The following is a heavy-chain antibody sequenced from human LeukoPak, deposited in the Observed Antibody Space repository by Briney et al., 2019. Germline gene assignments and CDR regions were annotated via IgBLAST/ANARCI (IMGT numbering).Heavy chain of an antibody. CDR1: GFVFRNYG. D-gene: IGHD1-20*01. CDR2: IRSDGSEQ. J-gene: IGHJ4*02. V-gene: IGHV3-30*02. Sequence: PGGSLRLSCAASGFVFRNYGMHWVRQAPGKGLDWVAFIRSDGSEQYYADSVKGRFALSRDNSMKTVFLQMNSLRLEDTAVYYCARDRNWNNYFDYWGQGTLVTVSS. CDR3: ARDRNWNNYFDY.